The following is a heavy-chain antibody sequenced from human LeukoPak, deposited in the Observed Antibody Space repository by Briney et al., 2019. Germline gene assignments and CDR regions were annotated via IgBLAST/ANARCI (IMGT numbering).Heavy chain of an antibody. D-gene: IGHD1-1*01. CDR2: IKKDGSEK. CDR1: GLPFSTYW. CDR3: ARQETSIYNGAFDI. V-gene: IGHV3-7*01. J-gene: IGHJ3*02. Sequence: PGGSLRLSCAASGLPFSTYWMSWVRQAPGKGLEWVANIKKDGSEKYYVDSVKGRFTISRDNAKNSLYLQMISLRADDTAVYHCARQETSIYNGAFDIWGQGTMVTVSS.